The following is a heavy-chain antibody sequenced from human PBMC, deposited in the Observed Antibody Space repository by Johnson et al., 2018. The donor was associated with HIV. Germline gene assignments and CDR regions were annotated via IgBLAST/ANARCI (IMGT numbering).Heavy chain of an antibody. J-gene: IGHJ3*01. Sequence: QVQLVESGGGVVQPGRSLRLSCVASGYSFRNSAMHWVRQAPGKGLEWVAVISYDGSNKYYADSVKGRFTISRDNSKNTLYLQMNSLRAEDTAVYYCATGRASVWGQGTMVTVSS. CDR3: ATGRASV. V-gene: IGHV3-30*19. CDR2: ISYDGSNK. CDR1: GYSFRNSA.